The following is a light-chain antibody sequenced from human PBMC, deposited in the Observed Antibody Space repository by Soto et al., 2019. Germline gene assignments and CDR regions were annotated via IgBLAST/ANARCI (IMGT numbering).Light chain of an antibody. V-gene: IGKV1-5*01. CDR2: DAS. Sequence: DIHLTQSPSALSAYVAHGVAVTCRASESISSWLAWYQQKPGKAPKLLIYDASNLETGVPSRFSGSGSGTEFTLTISSLQPDDFATYYCQQYNIYSKTFGQGSMVDI. CDR1: ESISSW. CDR3: QQYNIYSKT. J-gene: IGKJ1*01.